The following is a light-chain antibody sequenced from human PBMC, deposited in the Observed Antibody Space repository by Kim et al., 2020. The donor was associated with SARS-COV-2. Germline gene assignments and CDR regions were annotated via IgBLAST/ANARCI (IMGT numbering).Light chain of an antibody. CDR3: QQLNTYPWT. V-gene: IGKV1-9*01. CDR1: QGIDNH. CDR2: AAS. J-gene: IGKJ1*01. Sequence: GDRVAVTCRTSQGIDNHLAWYQQKPGKAPKLLIFAASTLQSGVPSRFIGSGSGTEFTLTVSSLQPEDFAIYYCQQLNTYPWTFG.